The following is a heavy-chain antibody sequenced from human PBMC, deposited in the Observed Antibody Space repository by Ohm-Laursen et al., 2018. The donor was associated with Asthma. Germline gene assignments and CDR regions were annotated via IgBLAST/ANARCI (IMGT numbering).Heavy chain of an antibody. Sequence: SLRLSCTASGFTFSTSVMHWVRQAPGKGLEWVAVGGSYYDGGLKYYADSVNGRFTVSRDDSKNTLYLQMNSLRPDDTAVYYCARDVMEWYLPAFDFWGQGTLVTVSS. CDR2: GGSYYDGGLK. CDR3: ARDVMEWYLPAFDF. J-gene: IGHJ4*02. D-gene: IGHD3-3*01. CDR1: GFTFSTSV. V-gene: IGHV3-30-3*01.